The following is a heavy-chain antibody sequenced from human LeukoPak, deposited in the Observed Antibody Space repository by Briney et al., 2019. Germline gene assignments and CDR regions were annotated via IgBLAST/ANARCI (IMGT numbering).Heavy chain of an antibody. J-gene: IGHJ4*02. CDR2: MWDDKSNK. V-gene: IGHV3-33*01. CDR1: GFTFSSYD. D-gene: IGHD1-26*01. CDR3: ARGRSGSYPPGIY. Sequence: TGGSLRLSCAASGFTFSSYDVHWVRQAPGKGLEWVAVMWDDKSNKYYVDSVKGRFTISRDSSKNTLYLQMNNLGAEDTAMYYCARGRSGSYPPGIYWGQGTLVTVSS.